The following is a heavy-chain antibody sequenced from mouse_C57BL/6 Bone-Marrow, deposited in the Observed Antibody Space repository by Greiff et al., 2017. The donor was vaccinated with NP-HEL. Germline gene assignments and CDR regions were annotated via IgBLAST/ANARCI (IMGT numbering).Heavy chain of an antibody. CDR3: ARWKFLLNDYGSSYWYFDV. CDR2: IYPCDGST. Sequence: QVQLQQSGAELVKPGASVKISCKVSGYTFTDHTIHWMKQRPEQGLEWIGYIYPCDGSTKYNEKFKGKATLTADKSSSTAYMQLNSLTSEDSAVYFCARWKFLLNDYGSSYWYFDVWGTGTTVTVSS. D-gene: IGHD1-1*01. CDR1: GYTFTDHT. J-gene: IGHJ1*03. V-gene: IGHV1-78*01.